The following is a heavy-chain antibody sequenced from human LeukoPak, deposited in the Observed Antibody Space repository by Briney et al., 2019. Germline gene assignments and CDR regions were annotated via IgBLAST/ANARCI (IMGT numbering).Heavy chain of an antibody. D-gene: IGHD3-3*01. V-gene: IGHV4-59*01. Sequence: SETLSLTCTVSGGSISSYYWSWIWQPPGKGLEWIGYIYYSGSTNYNPSLKSRVTISVDTSKNQFSLKLSSVTAADTAVYYCARGYYDFWSGYYTDYWGQGTLVTVSS. CDR2: IYYSGST. CDR3: ARGYYDFWSGYYTDY. CDR1: GGSISSYY. J-gene: IGHJ4*02.